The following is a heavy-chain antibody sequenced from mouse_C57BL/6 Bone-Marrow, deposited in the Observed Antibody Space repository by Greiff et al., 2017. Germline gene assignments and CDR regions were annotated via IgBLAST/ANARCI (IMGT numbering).Heavy chain of an antibody. V-gene: IGHV5-9*01. CDR3: ARLSNPYCDY. CDR1: GFTFSSYT. Sequence: EVMLVESGGGLVKPGGSLKLSCAASGFTFSSYTMSWVRQTPEKRLEWVATISGGGGNTYYPDSVKGRFTISRDNAKNTLYLQMSSLRSEDTALYYCARLSNPYCDYWGQGTTLTVSS. J-gene: IGHJ2*01. CDR2: ISGGGGNT. D-gene: IGHD2-5*01.